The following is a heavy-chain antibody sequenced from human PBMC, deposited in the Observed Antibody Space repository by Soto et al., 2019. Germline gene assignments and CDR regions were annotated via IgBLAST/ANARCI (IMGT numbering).Heavy chain of an antibody. CDR3: AKDRSSIRCYALDY. D-gene: IGHD2-2*01. CDR1: GFTFGSYA. V-gene: IGHV3-23*01. Sequence: GGSLRLSCAASGFTFGSYAMSWVRQAPGRGLEWVSGISGSAGSPYYVDSVKGRFTISRDNSKNTLYLQMNSLRAEDTAVYYCAKDRSSIRCYALDYWGQGILVTVSS. J-gene: IGHJ4*02. CDR2: ISGSAGSP.